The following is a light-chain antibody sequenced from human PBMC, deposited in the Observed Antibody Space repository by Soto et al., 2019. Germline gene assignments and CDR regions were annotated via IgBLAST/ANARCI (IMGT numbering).Light chain of an antibody. V-gene: IGLV3-1*01. J-gene: IGLJ2*01. CDR3: QAWDSSTAWV. Sequence: YELTQPPSVSVSPGQTASITCSGDKLGDKYACWYQQKPGQSPVLVIYQDSKRPSGIPERFSGSNSGNTATLTISGTQAMDEADYYCQAWDSSTAWVFGGGTKLTVL. CDR2: QDS. CDR1: KLGDKY.